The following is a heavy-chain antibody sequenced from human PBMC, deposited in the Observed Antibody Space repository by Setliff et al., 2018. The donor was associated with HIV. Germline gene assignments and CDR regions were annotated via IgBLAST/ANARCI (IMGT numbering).Heavy chain of an antibody. V-gene: IGHV1-18*01. CDR2: ISAYNGYT. D-gene: IGHD6-19*01. J-gene: IGHJ4*02. CDR3: ARFIAVAGRFDS. Sequence: ASVKVSCKASGYTFTSYGITWVRQAPGQGLEWMGWISAYNGYTNYAQKLQGRVTMTTDTSTSTAYMELRSLRSDDTAVYYCARFIAVAGRFDSWGQGALVTVSS. CDR1: GYTFTSYG.